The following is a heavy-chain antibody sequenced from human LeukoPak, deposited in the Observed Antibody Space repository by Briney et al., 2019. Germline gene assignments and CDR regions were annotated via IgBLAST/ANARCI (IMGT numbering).Heavy chain of an antibody. CDR1: GGSFSGYY. J-gene: IGHJ4*02. Sequence: PSETLSLTCAVYGGSFSGYYWSWIRQPPGKGLEGIGEINHSGSTNYNPSLKSRVTISVDTSKNQFSLKLSSVTAADTAVYYCARARRTVPTRDFDYWGQGTLVTVSS. V-gene: IGHV4-34*01. CDR3: ARARRTVPTRDFDY. CDR2: INHSGST. D-gene: IGHD4-17*01.